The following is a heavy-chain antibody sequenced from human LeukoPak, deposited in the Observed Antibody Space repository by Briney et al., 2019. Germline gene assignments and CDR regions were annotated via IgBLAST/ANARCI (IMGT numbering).Heavy chain of an antibody. CDR3: ARVVGRFSNWFDP. D-gene: IGHD3-3*01. Sequence: ASVKVSCKTSGYPFTTYEINWVRQAAGQGLEWMGWVHPNSGNTGYAQKFQGRVTMTRNTSISTAYMELSSLRSEDTAVYYCARVVGRFSNWFDPWGQGTLVTVSS. CDR1: GYPFTTYE. J-gene: IGHJ5*02. V-gene: IGHV1-8*01. CDR2: VHPNSGNT.